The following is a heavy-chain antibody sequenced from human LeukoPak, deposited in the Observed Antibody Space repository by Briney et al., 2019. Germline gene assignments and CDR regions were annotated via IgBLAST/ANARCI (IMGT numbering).Heavy chain of an antibody. Sequence: GGSLRLSCTASGFIFNNYAMHWVRRAPGKGLEWVALISYNETNKYYPDSVKGRFTISRDSSKNTVYLQTGSLRADDTAVYYCARVGGSGWYGYIDYWGQGTLVRVSS. D-gene: IGHD6-19*01. V-gene: IGHV3-30*04. CDR2: ISYNETNK. CDR3: ARVGGSGWYGYIDY. J-gene: IGHJ4*02. CDR1: GFIFNNYA.